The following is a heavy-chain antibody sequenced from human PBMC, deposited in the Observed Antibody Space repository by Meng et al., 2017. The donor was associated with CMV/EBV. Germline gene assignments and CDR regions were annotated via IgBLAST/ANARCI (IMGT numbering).Heavy chain of an antibody. Sequence: SVKVSCKASGDTFSSYAISWVRQAPGQGLEWMGGIIPILGIANYAQKFQGRVTITADKSTSTAYMELSSLRSEDTAVYYCARDPERYNWNYAYYGMDVWGQGTTVTVSS. CDR2: IIPILGIA. V-gene: IGHV1-69*10. J-gene: IGHJ6*02. CDR3: ARDPERYNWNYAYYGMDV. D-gene: IGHD1-7*01. CDR1: GDTFSSYA.